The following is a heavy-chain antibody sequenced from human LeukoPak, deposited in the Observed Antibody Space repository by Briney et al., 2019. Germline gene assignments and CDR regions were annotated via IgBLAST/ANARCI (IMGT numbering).Heavy chain of an antibody. Sequence: GGSLRLSCAASGFTFSSYSMNWVRQAPGKGLEWVSSISSSSSYIYYADSVKGRFTISRDNAKNSLYLQMNSLRAEDTAVYYCARDPYYYDSSGYYYRTFDYWGQGTLVTVSS. CDR3: ARDPYYYDSSGYYYRTFDY. J-gene: IGHJ4*02. D-gene: IGHD3-22*01. CDR1: GFTFSSYS. V-gene: IGHV3-21*01. CDR2: ISSSSSYI.